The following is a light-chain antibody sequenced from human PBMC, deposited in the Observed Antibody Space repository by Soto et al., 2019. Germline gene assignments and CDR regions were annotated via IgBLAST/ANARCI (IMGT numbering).Light chain of an antibody. J-gene: IGKJ4*01. V-gene: IGKV1-13*02. Sequence: AIHLTQSPSSLAASVGDIVTITCRASQGISSGLAWYQQKPGKAPKLLIYDASSLERGGPSRFSGSGSGIDFTLTISSLQPEDFATYYCQQFNSYRLTFGGGTKVQIK. CDR2: DAS. CDR3: QQFNSYRLT. CDR1: QGISSG.